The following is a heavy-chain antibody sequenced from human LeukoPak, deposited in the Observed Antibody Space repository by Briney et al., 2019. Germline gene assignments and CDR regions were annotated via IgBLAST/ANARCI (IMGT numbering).Heavy chain of an antibody. CDR2: INHSGSP. CDR1: GGSFSGYY. CDR3: ARAGSGYSFDY. Sequence: SETLSLTCAVYGGSFSGYYWSWIRQPPGKGLEWTGEINHSGSPNYNPSLKSRVTISVDKSRNHFSLNLSSVTAADTAVYYCARAGSGYSFDYWGQGTLVTVSS. D-gene: IGHD3-22*01. V-gene: IGHV4-34*01. J-gene: IGHJ4*02.